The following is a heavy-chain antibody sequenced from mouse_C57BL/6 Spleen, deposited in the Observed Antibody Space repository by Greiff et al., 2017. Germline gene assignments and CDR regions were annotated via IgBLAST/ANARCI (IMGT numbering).Heavy chain of an antibody. D-gene: IGHD1-1*01. CDR1: GYTFTSYW. V-gene: IGHV1-69*01. CDR3: ARRAETTVVGGYYFDY. Sequence: QVQLQQPGAELVMPGASVKLSCKASGYTFTSYWMHWVKQRPGQGLEWIGEIDPSDSYTNYNQKFKGKSTLTVDKSSSTAYMQLSSLTSEDSAVYYCARRAETTVVGGYYFDYWGQGTTLTVSS. CDR2: IDPSDSYT. J-gene: IGHJ2*01.